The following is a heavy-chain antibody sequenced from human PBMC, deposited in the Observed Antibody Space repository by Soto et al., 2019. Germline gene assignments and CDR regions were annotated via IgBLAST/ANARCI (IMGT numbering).Heavy chain of an antibody. Sequence: SATLSLTCTVSGGSISSYYWSWIRQPPGKGLEWIGYIYYSGSTNYNPSLKSRVTISVDTSKNQFSLKLSSVTAADTAVYYCAREPGAARPGAFDYWGQGTLVTVSS. J-gene: IGHJ4*02. CDR1: GGSISSYY. CDR2: IYYSGST. CDR3: AREPGAARPGAFDY. D-gene: IGHD2-15*01. V-gene: IGHV4-59*01.